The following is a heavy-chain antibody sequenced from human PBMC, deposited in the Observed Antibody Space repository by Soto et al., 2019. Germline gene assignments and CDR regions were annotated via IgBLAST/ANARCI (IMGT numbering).Heavy chain of an antibody. Sequence: SETLSLTCTVSGGSISSYYWSWIRQPPGKGLEWIGYIYYSGSTNYNPSLKSRVTISVDTSKNQFSLKLSSVTAADTAVYYCARNRRDGYNFDAFDIWGQGTMVTVSS. D-gene: IGHD5-12*01. J-gene: IGHJ3*02. CDR2: IYYSGST. CDR3: ARNRRDGYNFDAFDI. CDR1: GGSISSYY. V-gene: IGHV4-59*08.